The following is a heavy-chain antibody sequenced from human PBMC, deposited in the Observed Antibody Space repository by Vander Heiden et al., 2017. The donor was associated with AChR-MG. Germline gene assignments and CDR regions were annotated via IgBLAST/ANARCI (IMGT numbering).Heavy chain of an antibody. V-gene: IGHV1-69*06. CDR3: ARPPYTYDYDSSGYFFDY. CDR1: VGTFSSYA. D-gene: IGHD3-22*01. Sequence: QVQLVQSGAAVQKPGSSVKVSCMASVGTFSSYAISWVRQAPGQGLEWMGGIIPIFGTANYAQKFQGRVTITADKSTSTAYRELSSLRSEETAVYYCARPPYTYDYDSSGYFFDYWGQVTLVTVSS. J-gene: IGHJ4*02. CDR2: IIPIFGTA.